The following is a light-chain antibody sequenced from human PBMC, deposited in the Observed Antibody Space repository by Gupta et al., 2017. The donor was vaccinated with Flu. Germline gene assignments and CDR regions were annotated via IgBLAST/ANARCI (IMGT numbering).Light chain of an antibody. J-gene: IGKJ4*01. Sequence: VLSTSPDFQSVTPPEQGTITCRASQSIGSYLHWYQQKPGRSPRLLIKHASQSFSGVPARFSGSGSGTDFTLTINGLEAEDAATYYCHQRRSLHHTFGRGTKLEIK. CDR3: HQRRSLHHT. V-gene: IGKV6-21*01. CDR2: HAS. CDR1: QSIGSY.